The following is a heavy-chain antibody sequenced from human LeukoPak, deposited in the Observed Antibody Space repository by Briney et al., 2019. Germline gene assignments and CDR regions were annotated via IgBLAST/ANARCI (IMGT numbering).Heavy chain of an antibody. CDR2: INDDGSDA. J-gene: IGHJ4*02. V-gene: IGHV3-30*02. CDR1: GFTFSSYS. CDR3: AKVMWTSGHYPIDY. D-gene: IGHD2-21*01. Sequence: PGGSLRLSCAASGFTFSSYSMNWVRQAPGKGLEWVANINDDGSDANYVDSVKGRFTISRDNSKNTLYLQMNSLRTDDTAVYYCAKVMWTSGHYPIDYWGQGTLVTVSS.